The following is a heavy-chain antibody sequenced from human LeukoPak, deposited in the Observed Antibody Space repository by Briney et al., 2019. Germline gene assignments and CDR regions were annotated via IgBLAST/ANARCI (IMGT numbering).Heavy chain of an antibody. CDR3: AKGGGGYSYGLDY. J-gene: IGHJ4*02. V-gene: IGHV3-23*01. CDR2: ISGSGGST. D-gene: IGHD5-18*01. CDR1: GFTFSSYA. Sequence: GGPLRLSCAASGFTFSSYAMSWVRQAPGKGREGASAISGSGGSTYYADSVKGRFTISRDNSKNTLYLQMNSLRAEDTAVYYCAKGGGGYSYGLDYWGQGTLVTVSS.